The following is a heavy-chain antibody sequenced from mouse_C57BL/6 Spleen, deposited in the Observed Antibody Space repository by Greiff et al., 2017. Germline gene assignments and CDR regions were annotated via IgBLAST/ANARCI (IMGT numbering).Heavy chain of an antibody. D-gene: IGHD2-5*01. CDR1: GYTFTSYW. CDR2: IHPSDSDT. V-gene: IGHV1-74*01. J-gene: IGHJ4*01. CDR3: AIDDYYSNPYAMDY. Sequence: QVQLQQPGAELVKPGASVKVSCKASGYTFTSYWMHWVKQRPGQGLEWIGRIHPSDSDTNYNQKFKGKATLTVDKSSSTAYMQLSSLTSEDSAVYYCAIDDYYSNPYAMDYWGQGTSVTVSS.